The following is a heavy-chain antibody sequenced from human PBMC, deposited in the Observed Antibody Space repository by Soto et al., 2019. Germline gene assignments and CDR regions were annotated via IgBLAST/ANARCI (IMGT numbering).Heavy chain of an antibody. CDR3: VRDRGYDACDC. CDR2: IKEDGSEK. D-gene: IGHD2-21*02. Sequence: PVWSLILSFAASGFTFSTSWMNWVRQAPGKGLEWVAGIKEDGSEKYYVDSVKGRFTISKDNAENSLELHMNRLRVEDTAVYYWVRDRGYDACDCWGVDSMVTVAA. J-gene: IGHJ1*01. CDR1: GFTFSTSW. V-gene: IGHV3-7*01.